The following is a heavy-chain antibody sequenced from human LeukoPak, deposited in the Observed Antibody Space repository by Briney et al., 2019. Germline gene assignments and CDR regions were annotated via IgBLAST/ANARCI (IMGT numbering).Heavy chain of an antibody. CDR2: IYYSGST. CDR3: ASGSYGDYFPDY. J-gene: IGHJ4*02. D-gene: IGHD4-17*01. Sequence: PSETLSLTCTVSGGSISSGGYYWSWIRQHPGKGLEWIGYIYYSGSTYYNPSLKSRVTISVDTSKNQFSLKLSSETAADTAVYYCASGSYGDYFPDYWGQGTLVTVSS. CDR1: GGSISSGGYY. V-gene: IGHV4-31*03.